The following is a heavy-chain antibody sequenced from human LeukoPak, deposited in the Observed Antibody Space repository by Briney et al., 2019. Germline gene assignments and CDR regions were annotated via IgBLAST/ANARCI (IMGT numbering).Heavy chain of an antibody. Sequence: GGSLRLSCAASGFTFSNCAMSWARQAPGKGLEWVSGISGIGDRTYYADSVKGRFTISRDNSKNTLYLQVNSLRAEDTAVYYCAKSKKYTGDYYDTWGQGTLLTVSS. CDR1: GFTFSNCA. J-gene: IGHJ4*02. CDR2: ISGIGDRT. V-gene: IGHV3-23*01. D-gene: IGHD5-18*01. CDR3: AKSKKYTGDYYDT.